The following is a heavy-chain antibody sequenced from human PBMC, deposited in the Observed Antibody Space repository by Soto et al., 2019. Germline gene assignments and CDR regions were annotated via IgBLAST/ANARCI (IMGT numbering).Heavy chain of an antibody. D-gene: IGHD2-8*01. J-gene: IGHJ5*02. CDR2: ISAYNGNT. CDR1: GYTFTSYG. Sequence: QVQLVQSGAEVKKPGASVKVSCKASGYTFTSYGISWVRQAPGQGLEWMGWISAYNGNTNYAQKLQGRVTMTTDTSTSTAYMELRSRRSDDTAVYYCARAPNKFDDEDNWFDPWGQGTLVTVSS. CDR3: ARAPNKFDDEDNWFDP. V-gene: IGHV1-18*01.